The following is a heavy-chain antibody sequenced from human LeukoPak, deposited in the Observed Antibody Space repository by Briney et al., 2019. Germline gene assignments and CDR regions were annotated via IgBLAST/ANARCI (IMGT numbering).Heavy chain of an antibody. CDR3: AKRGNTISFFDP. CDR1: GFAFSNYA. Sequence: GGSLRLSCGASGFAFSNYAMYWVRQAPGKGLEWVSGLTGRGDSAYYADSVKGRFTISRDNSKNALYLEMNSLRADDTAVYYCAKRGNTISFFDPWGQGTLVTVSS. CDR2: LTGRGDSA. V-gene: IGHV3-23*01. J-gene: IGHJ5*02. D-gene: IGHD5-24*01.